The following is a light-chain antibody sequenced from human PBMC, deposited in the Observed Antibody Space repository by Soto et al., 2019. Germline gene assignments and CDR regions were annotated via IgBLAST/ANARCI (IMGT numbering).Light chain of an antibody. CDR2: DAY. J-gene: IGKJ5*01. V-gene: IGKV3D-15*01. CDR3: QQHNNWPPIT. Sequence: EIVMTQSPVTLSLSPGESATLSCRASQSVRSNLAWYQQKPGQAPSLLIYDAYNRATGIPARFSGSGSGSEFTLTISSLQSEDFAVYYCQQHNNWPPITCGQGTRLEIK. CDR1: QSVRSN.